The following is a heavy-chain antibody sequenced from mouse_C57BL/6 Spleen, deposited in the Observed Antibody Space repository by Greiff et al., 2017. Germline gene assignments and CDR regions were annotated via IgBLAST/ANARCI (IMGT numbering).Heavy chain of an antibody. D-gene: IGHD2-10*01. Sequence: QVQLQQPGAELVKPGASVKLSCKASGYTFTSYWMHWVKQRPGQGLEWIGMIHPNSGSTNYNEKFKSKATLTVDKSSSTAYMQLSSLTSEDSAVYYCAREESVRTVLLYFDVGGTGATVTVSS. CDR3: AREESVRTVLLYFDV. J-gene: IGHJ1*03. CDR2: IHPNSGST. V-gene: IGHV1-64*01. CDR1: GYTFTSYW.